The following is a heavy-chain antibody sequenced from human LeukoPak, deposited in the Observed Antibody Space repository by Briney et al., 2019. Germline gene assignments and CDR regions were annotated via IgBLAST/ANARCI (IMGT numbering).Heavy chain of an antibody. CDR2: INPSGGST. CDR1: GYTFTGYY. Sequence: ASVKVSCKASGYTFTGYYMHWVRQAPGQGLEWMGIINPSGGSTSYAQKFQGRVTMTRDMSTSTVYMELSSLRSEDTAVYYCARSDPRSDGYNNWFDPWGQGTLVTVSS. J-gene: IGHJ5*02. CDR3: ARSDPRSDGYNNWFDP. V-gene: IGHV1-46*01. D-gene: IGHD5-24*01.